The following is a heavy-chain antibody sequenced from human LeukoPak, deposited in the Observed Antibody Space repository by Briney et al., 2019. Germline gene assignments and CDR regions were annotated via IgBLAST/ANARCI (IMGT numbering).Heavy chain of an antibody. CDR2: INHSGST. CDR1: GGSSSGYY. Sequence: SETLSLTCAVYGGSSSGYYWSWIRQPPGKGLEWIGEINHSGSTNYNPSLKSRVTISVDTSKNQFSLKLSSVTAADTAVYYCARGIGSGYFQHWGQGTLVTVSS. D-gene: IGHD3-22*01. J-gene: IGHJ1*01. CDR3: ARGIGSGYFQH. V-gene: IGHV4-34*01.